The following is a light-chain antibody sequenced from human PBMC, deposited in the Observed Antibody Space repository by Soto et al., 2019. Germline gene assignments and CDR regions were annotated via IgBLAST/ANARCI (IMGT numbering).Light chain of an antibody. V-gene: IGKV1-27*01. CDR1: QGISNY. Sequence: DIQMTQSPASLSASVGDRVTITCRASQGISNYLAWYQQKPGKVPKLLIYAASTLQSGVPSRFSDSGSGTDFTLPITSLPPEDVATYYCQKYSSVITFGQGTRMEIK. J-gene: IGKJ5*01. CDR2: AAS. CDR3: QKYSSVIT.